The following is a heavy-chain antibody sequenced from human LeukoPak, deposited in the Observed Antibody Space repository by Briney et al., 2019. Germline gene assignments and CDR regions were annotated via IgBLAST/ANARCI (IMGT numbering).Heavy chain of an antibody. CDR3: AREYSGSYEVDY. D-gene: IGHD1-26*01. J-gene: IGHJ4*02. V-gene: IGHV3-30*03. CDR1: GFTFSSYG. Sequence: GGSLRLSCAASGFTFSSYGMHWVRQAPGKGLEWVAVISYDGSNKYYADSVKGRFTISRDNSKNTLYLQMNSLRAEDTAVYYCAREYSGSYEVDYWGQGTLVTVSS. CDR2: ISYDGSNK.